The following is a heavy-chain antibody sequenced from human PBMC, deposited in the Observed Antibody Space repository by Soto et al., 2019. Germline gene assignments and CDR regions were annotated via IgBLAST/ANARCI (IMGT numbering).Heavy chain of an antibody. J-gene: IGHJ4*02. Sequence: QVQLVQSGAEVKKPGASVKVSCKASGYTFTSYGISWVRQAPGQGLEWMGWISAYNGNTNYAQRLQXXXTXXTDTAKSTAYMELRRLRSDDTAVSYCARDSPPVDYWGQGTLVTVSS. V-gene: IGHV1-18*01. CDR1: GYTFTSYG. CDR3: ARDSPPVDY. CDR2: ISAYNGNT.